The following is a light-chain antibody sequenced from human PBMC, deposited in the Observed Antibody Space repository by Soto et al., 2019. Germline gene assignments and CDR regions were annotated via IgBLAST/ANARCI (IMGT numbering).Light chain of an antibody. J-gene: IGKJ1*01. V-gene: IGKV3-20*01. CDR2: GAS. Sequence: EIVFTHSPGTLSFSPVERATLSCRASQSVSSSYLAWYQQKPGQAPRLLIYGASSRATGIPDRFSGSGSGTDFTLTISSLQSEDFAVYYCQQYNNWPRTFGQGTKVDIK. CDR1: QSVSSSY. CDR3: QQYNNWPRT.